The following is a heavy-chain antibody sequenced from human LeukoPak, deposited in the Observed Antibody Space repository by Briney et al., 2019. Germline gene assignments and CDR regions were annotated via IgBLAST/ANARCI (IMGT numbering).Heavy chain of an antibody. CDR3: AKFPGIAVAGTFDY. D-gene: IGHD6-19*01. CDR1: GFTFSSYG. CDR2: IPYDGSNK. Sequence: GRSLRLSCAASGFTFSSYGMHWVRQAPGKGLEWVAVIPYDGSNKYYADSVKGRFTISRDNSKNTLYLQMNSLRAEDTAVYYCAKFPGIAVAGTFDYWGQGTLVTVSS. V-gene: IGHV3-30*18. J-gene: IGHJ4*02.